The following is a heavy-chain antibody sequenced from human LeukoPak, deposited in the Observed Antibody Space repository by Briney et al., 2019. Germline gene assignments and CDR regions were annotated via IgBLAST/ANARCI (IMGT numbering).Heavy chain of an antibody. Sequence: GGSLRLSCAASGFTFSTYSLNWVRQAPGKGLEWVAVIWSDGTNTYYGDPVKGRFTISRDNFQRTVYLQVNSLRAEDTAVYYCAKDAQRGFDYSNSLDKWGQGTLVTVSS. CDR3: AKDAQRGFDYSNSLDK. J-gene: IGHJ4*02. D-gene: IGHD4-11*01. CDR1: GFTFSTYS. V-gene: IGHV3-33*06. CDR2: IWSDGTNT.